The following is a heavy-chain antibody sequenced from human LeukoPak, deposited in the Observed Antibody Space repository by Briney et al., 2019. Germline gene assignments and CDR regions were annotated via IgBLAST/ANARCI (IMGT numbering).Heavy chain of an antibody. V-gene: IGHV4-39*07. Sequence: SETLSLTCTVSGGSISSSSYYWGWIRQPPGKGLEWIGSIYYSGSTYYNPSLKSRVTISVDTSKNQFSLKLSSVTAADTAVYYCASGIAADLYWGQGTLVTVSS. CDR2: IYYSGST. CDR1: GGSISSSSYY. D-gene: IGHD6-13*01. CDR3: ASGIAADLY. J-gene: IGHJ4*02.